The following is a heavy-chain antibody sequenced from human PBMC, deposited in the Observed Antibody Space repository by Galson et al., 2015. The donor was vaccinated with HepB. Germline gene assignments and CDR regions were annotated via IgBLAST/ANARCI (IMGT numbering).Heavy chain of an antibody. CDR3: ARERGTGYSSGWYGANWFDP. Sequence: CAISGDSVSSSSAAWNWIRQSPSRGLEWLGRTYYRSKWYNDYAVSVKSRITINPDTSKSQFSLQLNSVTPEDTAVYFCARERGTGYSSGWYGANWFDPWGQGTLVTVSS. D-gene: IGHD6-19*01. CDR1: GDSVSSSSAA. V-gene: IGHV6-1*01. J-gene: IGHJ5*02. CDR2: TYYRSKWYN.